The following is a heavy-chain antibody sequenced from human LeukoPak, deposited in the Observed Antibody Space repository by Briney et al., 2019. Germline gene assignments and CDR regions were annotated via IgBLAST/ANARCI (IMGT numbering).Heavy chain of an antibody. CDR2: ISSRSSYI. Sequence: GGSLRLSCAASGFTFSSYSMNWVRQAPGKGLEWVSSISSRSSYIYYADSVKGRLTISRDNAKNSLYLQMNSLRAEDTAVYYCARDQGSYGSGSYYDYWGQGTLVTVSS. CDR1: GFTFSSYS. D-gene: IGHD3-10*01. J-gene: IGHJ4*02. V-gene: IGHV3-21*01. CDR3: ARDQGSYGSGSYYDY.